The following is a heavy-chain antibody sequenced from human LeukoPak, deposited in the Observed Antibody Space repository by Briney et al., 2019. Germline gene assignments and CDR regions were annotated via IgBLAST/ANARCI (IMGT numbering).Heavy chain of an antibody. CDR1: GFTFSSYA. CDR3: ANVGGGNWIQLWLNPFDY. Sequence: GGSLRLSCAASGFTFSSYAMSWVRQAPGKGLEWVSAISGNGGSTYYAGSVKGRFTVSRENSKNTLYLQMNSLRAGDTAVYYWANVGGGNWIQLWLNPFDYWGQGTLVTVSS. CDR2: ISGNGGST. V-gene: IGHV3-23*01. D-gene: IGHD5-18*01. J-gene: IGHJ4*02.